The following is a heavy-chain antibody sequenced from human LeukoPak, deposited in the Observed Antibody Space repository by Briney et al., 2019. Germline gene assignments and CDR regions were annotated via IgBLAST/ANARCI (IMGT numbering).Heavy chain of an antibody. CDR1: GFTFSNYA. CDR2: ISNTGTA. Sequence: GGSLRLSCAASGFTFSNYAMGWVRQVSEKGLEWVSSISNTGTAYTADSVKGRFTISRDDSKNTLYLQMNSLRVEDTAVYYCAKKFSGSYLSDFEYWGQGTLVTLSS. J-gene: IGHJ4*02. D-gene: IGHD1-26*01. V-gene: IGHV3-23*01. CDR3: AKKFSGSYLSDFEY.